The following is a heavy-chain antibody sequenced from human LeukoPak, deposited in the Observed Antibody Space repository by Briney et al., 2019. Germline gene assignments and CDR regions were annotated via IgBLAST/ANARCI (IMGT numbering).Heavy chain of an antibody. V-gene: IGHV3-23*01. CDR1: GFTFSTYA. D-gene: IGHD3-22*01. CDR3: AKDRVYDYYDSSGYYAPYWYLDL. CDR2: ISGSGGST. Sequence: PGGSLRLSCAASGFTFSTYAMSWVRQAPGKGLEWVSAISGSGGSTYYADSVKGRFTISRDNSKNTVYLQMNSLRAEDTAVYYCAKDRVYDYYDSSGYYAPYWYLDLWGRGTLVTVSS. J-gene: IGHJ2*01.